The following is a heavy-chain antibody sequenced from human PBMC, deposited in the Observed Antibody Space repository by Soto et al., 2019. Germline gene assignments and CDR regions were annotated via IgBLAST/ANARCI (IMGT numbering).Heavy chain of an antibody. CDR2: ILSNDET. V-gene: IGHV2-26*01. J-gene: IGHJ6*02. D-gene: IGHD3-3*01. CDR3: AHRRLGDTSPDYNGLDV. Sequence: QVTLKKSGPVLVKPTETLTLTCTLSGFSLSDADMGVSWIRQSPGQALEWLAHILSNDETVYSTSLESRLSISKDTSGSQVVLTMTNMAPVDAGTYFCAHRRLGDTSPDYNGLDVLGQGTTVIVSS. CDR1: GFSLSDADMG.